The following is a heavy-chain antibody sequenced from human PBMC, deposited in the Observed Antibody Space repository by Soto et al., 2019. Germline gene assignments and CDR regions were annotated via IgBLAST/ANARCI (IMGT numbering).Heavy chain of an antibody. CDR2: ISSSSSTI. D-gene: IGHD2-2*03. CDR3: ARLDIVVVPAAISDYYYYMDV. Sequence: GGSLRLSCAASGFTFSSYAMSWVRQAPGKGLEWVSYISSSSSTIYYADSVKGRFTISRDNAKNSLYLQMNSLRAEDTAVYYCARLDIVVVPAAISDYYYYMDVWGKGTTVTVSS. V-gene: IGHV3-48*01. J-gene: IGHJ6*03. CDR1: GFTFSSYA.